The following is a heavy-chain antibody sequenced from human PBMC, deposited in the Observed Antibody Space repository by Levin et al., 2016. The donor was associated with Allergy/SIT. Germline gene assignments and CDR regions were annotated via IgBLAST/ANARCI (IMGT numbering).Heavy chain of an antibody. CDR2: IYHSGST. CDR3: ARAIRDSSGFYYYYYMDV. CDR1: GGSISSGGYS. D-gene: IGHD3-22*01. Sequence: SETLSLTCAVSGGSISSGGYSWSWIRQPPGKGLEWIGYIYHSGSTYYNPSLKSRVTISVDRSKNQFSLKLSSVTAADTAVYYCARAIRDSSGFYYYYYMDVWGKGTTVTVSS. V-gene: IGHV4-30-2*01. J-gene: IGHJ6*03.